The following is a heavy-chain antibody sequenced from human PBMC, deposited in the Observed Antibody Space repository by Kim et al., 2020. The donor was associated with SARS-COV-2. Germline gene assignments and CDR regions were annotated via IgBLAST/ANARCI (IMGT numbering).Heavy chain of an antibody. D-gene: IGHD3-10*01. J-gene: IGHJ5*02. CDR2: ISGDGGST. CDR3: AKDIGSPLLLWFGDRWFDP. V-gene: IGHV3-43*02. CDR1: GFTFDDYA. Sequence: GGSLRLSCAASGFTFDDYAMHWVRQAPGKGLEWVSLISGDGGSTYYADSVKGRFTISRDNSKNSLYLQMNSLRTEDTALYYCAKDIGSPLLLWFGDRWFDPWGQGTLVTVSS.